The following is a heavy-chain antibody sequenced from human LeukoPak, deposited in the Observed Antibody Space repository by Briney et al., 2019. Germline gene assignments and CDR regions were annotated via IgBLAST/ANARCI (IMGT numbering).Heavy chain of an antibody. CDR1: GFTFSSSW. CDR2: INGDGSST. Sequence: GGSLRLSCAASGFTFSSSWTHWVRQAPGRGLVWVSRINGDGSSTNYADSVKGRFTISRDNAKSTLYLQMNSLRAEDTAVYYCARENRGYTCGYFDYWGQGNLVTVSS. J-gene: IGHJ4*02. V-gene: IGHV3-74*01. D-gene: IGHD5-18*01. CDR3: ARENRGYTCGYFDY.